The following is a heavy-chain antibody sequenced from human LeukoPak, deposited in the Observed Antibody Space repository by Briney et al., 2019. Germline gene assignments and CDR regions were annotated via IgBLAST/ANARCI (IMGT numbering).Heavy chain of an antibody. Sequence: GGSLRLTCAASGFTFSSYWMSWVRQAPGKGLEWVSAISGSGGNTYYADSVKGRFTISRDNSKNTLYLQMNSLRAEDTAVYYCAKGSQLVLLYDYYMDVWGKGTTVTVSS. CDR3: AKGSQLVLLYDYYMDV. D-gene: IGHD6-6*01. J-gene: IGHJ6*03. CDR2: ISGSGGNT. CDR1: GFTFSSYW. V-gene: IGHV3-23*01.